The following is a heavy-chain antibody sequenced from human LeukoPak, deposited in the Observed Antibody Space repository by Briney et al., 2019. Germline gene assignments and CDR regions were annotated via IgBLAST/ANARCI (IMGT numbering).Heavy chain of an antibody. CDR2: IYWDDDR. CDR1: GFSLNTRGVG. J-gene: IGHJ4*02. V-gene: IGHV2-5*02. CDR3: AHRKNYYDSSVFDN. D-gene: IGHD3-22*01. Sequence: GPTLVNPTQTLTLTCTFSGFSLNTRGVGVGWIRQPPGRALEWLALIYWDDDRRYSPSLKSRLTITKDTSKNQVVLTMTNMDPVDTATYFCAHRKNYYDSSVFDNWGQGTLVTVSS.